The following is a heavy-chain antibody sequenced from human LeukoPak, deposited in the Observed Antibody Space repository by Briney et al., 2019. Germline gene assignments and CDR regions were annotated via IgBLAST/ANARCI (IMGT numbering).Heavy chain of an antibody. Sequence: ASVKVSSKASGYAFTSYDINWVRQATGQGLEWMGWMNPNSGNTGYAQKFQGRITMTRNTSISTAYMELSSLRSEDTAVYYCARGLGSVDYDILRSWGQGTLVTVSS. D-gene: IGHD3-9*01. CDR2: MNPNSGNT. V-gene: IGHV1-8*01. J-gene: IGHJ4*02. CDR1: GYAFTSYD. CDR3: ARGLGSVDYDILRS.